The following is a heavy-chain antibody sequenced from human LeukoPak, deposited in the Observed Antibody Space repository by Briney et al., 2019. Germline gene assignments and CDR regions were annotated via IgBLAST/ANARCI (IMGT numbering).Heavy chain of an antibody. D-gene: IGHD1-20*01. CDR2: MNPNSGNT. Sequence: ASVKVSCKASGYTFTSYDINWVRQATGQGLEWMGWMNPNSGNTGYAQKFQGRVTMTRNTSISTAYMELSSLRSEDTAVYYCARSYNWNDREQAGYYYGMDVWGQGTTVTVSS. CDR3: ARSYNWNDREQAGYYYGMDV. V-gene: IGHV1-8*01. J-gene: IGHJ6*02. CDR1: GYTFTSYD.